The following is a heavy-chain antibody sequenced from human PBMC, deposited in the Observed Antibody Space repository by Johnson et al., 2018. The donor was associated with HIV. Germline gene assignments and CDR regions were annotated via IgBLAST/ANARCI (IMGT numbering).Heavy chain of an antibody. V-gene: IGHV3-30*04. Sequence: QVQLVESGGGVVQPGRSLRLSCAASGFTFSSYAMHWVRQAPGKGLEWEAVISYDGSNKYYADSVKGRFTISRDNSKNTLYLQMNSLRAEDTAVYYCARERSGWYGDAFDIWGQGTMVTVSS. CDR3: ARERSGWYGDAFDI. CDR2: ISYDGSNK. J-gene: IGHJ3*02. CDR1: GFTFSSYA. D-gene: IGHD6-19*01.